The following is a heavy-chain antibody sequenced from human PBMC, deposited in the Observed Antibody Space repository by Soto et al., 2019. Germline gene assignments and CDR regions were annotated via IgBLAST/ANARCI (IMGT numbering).Heavy chain of an antibody. J-gene: IGHJ4*02. CDR1: GGAIGSSA. Sequence: GVSVEVCCEDSGGAIGSSAISWVRQAHGQGLEWMGGIIPIFGTANYAQKFQGRVTITADESTSTAYMELSSLRSEDTAVYYCARRDCSGGSCYLDYWGQGTLVTVSS. D-gene: IGHD2-15*01. CDR2: IIPIFGTA. V-gene: IGHV1-69*13. CDR3: ARRDCSGGSCYLDY.